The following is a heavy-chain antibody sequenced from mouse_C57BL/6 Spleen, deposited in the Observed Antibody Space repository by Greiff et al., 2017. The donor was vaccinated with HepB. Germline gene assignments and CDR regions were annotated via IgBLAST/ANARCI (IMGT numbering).Heavy chain of an antibody. D-gene: IGHD2-5*01. V-gene: IGHV1-82*01. CDR2: IYPGDGDT. J-gene: IGHJ4*01. CDR1: GYAFSSSW. Sequence: QVQLKQSGPELVKPGASVKISCKASGYAFSSSWMNWVKQRPGKGLEWIGRIYPGDGDTNYNGKFKGKATLTADKSSSTAYMQLSSLTSEDSAVYYCARWAYYSNDYYAMDYWGQGTSVTVSS. CDR3: ARWAYYSNDYYAMDY.